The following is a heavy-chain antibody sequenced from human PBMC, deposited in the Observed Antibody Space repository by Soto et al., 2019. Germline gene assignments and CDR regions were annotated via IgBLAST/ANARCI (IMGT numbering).Heavy chain of an antibody. D-gene: IGHD6-6*01. Sequence: GGSLRLSCAFSGFTFISYWMSWVRQAPGKGLEWVANIKQDGSEKYYVDSVKGRFTISRDNAKNSLYLQMDSLRAEDTAVYYCAIRSKYSSSSSLWSYWGQGTLVTVSS. CDR1: GFTFISYW. V-gene: IGHV3-7*03. CDR3: AIRSKYSSSSSLWSY. CDR2: IKQDGSEK. J-gene: IGHJ4*02.